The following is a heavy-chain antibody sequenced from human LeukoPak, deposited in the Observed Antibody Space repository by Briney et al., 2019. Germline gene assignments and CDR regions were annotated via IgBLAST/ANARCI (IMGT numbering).Heavy chain of an antibody. V-gene: IGHV3-21*01. CDR1: GFTFSSYR. CDR3: VRELYGRDNVYYFEL. CDR2: ITITGTYI. J-gene: IGHJ4*02. D-gene: IGHD3-10*01. Sequence: GGSLRLSCVASGFTFSSYRFNWVRQAPGKGLEWVASITITGTYIWYADSVKGRFTISRDNALNSLHLQMNSLRVEDTAVYYCVRELYGRDNVYYFELWGQGTLVTVSS.